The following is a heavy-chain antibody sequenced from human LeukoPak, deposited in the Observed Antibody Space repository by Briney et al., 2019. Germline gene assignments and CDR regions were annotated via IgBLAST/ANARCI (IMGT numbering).Heavy chain of an antibody. D-gene: IGHD3-16*02. CDR1: GFTFSNYD. V-gene: IGHV3-23*01. CDR2: ISNSGGSA. Sequence: GGSLRLSCGASGFTFSNYDMNWVRQAPGKGLEWVSGISNSGGSAYYADSVKGRFTISRYNSRSTLYLQMNSLRAEDTAVYYCAKGLRLGGLSSGVAYCVQGTLVTVSS. CDR3: AKGLRLGGLSSGVAY. J-gene: IGHJ4*02.